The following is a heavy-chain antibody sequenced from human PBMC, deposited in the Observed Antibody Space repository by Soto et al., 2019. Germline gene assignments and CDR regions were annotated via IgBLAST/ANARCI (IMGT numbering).Heavy chain of an antibody. D-gene: IGHD4-17*01. CDR2: INHSGST. V-gene: IGHV4-34*01. J-gene: IGHJ4*02. CDR3: ARGPVRGRDY. Sequence: QVQLQQWGAGLLKPSETLSLTCAVYGGSFSGYYWSWICQPPGKGLEWIGEINHSGSTNYNPSLKSRVTISVDTSKNQFSLKLSSVTAADTAVYYCARGPVRGRDYWGQGTLVTVSS. CDR1: GGSFSGYY.